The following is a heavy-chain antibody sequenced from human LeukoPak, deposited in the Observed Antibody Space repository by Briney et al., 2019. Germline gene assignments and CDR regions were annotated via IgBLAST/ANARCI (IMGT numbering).Heavy chain of an antibody. CDR2: INPNSGGT. D-gene: IGHD1-20*01. J-gene: IGHJ5*01. CDR3: ARDASNWSAFDS. Sequence: ASVKVSCKASGYTFTGYYMHWVRQAPGQGLEWMGWINPNSGGTNYAQKFQGRVTMTRDTSITTAYMELSSLTSDDTATYYCARDASNWSAFDSWGQGTLVIVSS. CDR1: GYTFTGYY. V-gene: IGHV1-2*02.